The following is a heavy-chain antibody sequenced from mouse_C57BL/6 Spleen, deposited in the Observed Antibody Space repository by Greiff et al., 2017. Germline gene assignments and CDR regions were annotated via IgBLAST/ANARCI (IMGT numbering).Heavy chain of an antibody. Sequence: VKLMESGAELVKPGASVKISCKASGYAFSSYWMNWVKQRPGKGLEWIGQIYPGDGDTNYNGKFKGKATLTADKSSSTAYMQLSSLTSEDSAVYFCARDYYGSRAWFAYWGQGTLVTVSA. CDR2: IYPGDGDT. CDR1: GYAFSSYW. D-gene: IGHD1-1*01. V-gene: IGHV1-80*01. J-gene: IGHJ3*01. CDR3: ARDYYGSRAWFAY.